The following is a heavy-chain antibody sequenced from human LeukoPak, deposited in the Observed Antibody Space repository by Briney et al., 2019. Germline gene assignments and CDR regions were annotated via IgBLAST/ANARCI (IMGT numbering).Heavy chain of an antibody. V-gene: IGHV4-38-2*02. CDR3: ARVGTTVVTVDY. Sequence: SETLSLTCSVSGYSITSGYFWGWIRQPPGKGLEWIGSVFHSGSTYHNPSLESRVTISVDTSKNQFSLKLSSVTAADTAVYYCARVGTTVVTVDYWGQGTLVTVSS. J-gene: IGHJ4*02. D-gene: IGHD4-23*01. CDR2: VFHSGST. CDR1: GYSITSGYF.